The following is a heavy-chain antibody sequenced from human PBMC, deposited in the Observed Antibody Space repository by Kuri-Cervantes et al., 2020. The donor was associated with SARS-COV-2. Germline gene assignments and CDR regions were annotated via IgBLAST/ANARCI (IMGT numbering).Heavy chain of an antibody. D-gene: IGHD5-18*01. CDR1: GFTFSSYS. V-gene: IGHV3-23*01. Sequence: GESLKISCAASGFTFSSYSMNWVRQAPGKGLEWVSAISGSGGSTYYADSVKGRFTISRDNSKNTLYLQMNSLRAEDTAVYYCANNLEGYSYGPFDYWGLGTLVTVSS. CDR2: ISGSGGST. J-gene: IGHJ4*02. CDR3: ANNLEGYSYGPFDY.